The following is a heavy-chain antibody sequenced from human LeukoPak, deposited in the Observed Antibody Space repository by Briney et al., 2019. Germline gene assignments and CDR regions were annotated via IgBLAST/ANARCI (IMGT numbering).Heavy chain of an antibody. J-gene: IGHJ4*02. Sequence: GGSLSLSCAASGFTFSSYSLNWVRQAPGKGLEWVSSISSSSSSYIYHAVSVKGRFTISRDNAQNSLYLQMNSLRAEDTAVYYCARDPDRYCSGGSCCDCWVQGTLVTVSS. CDR1: GFTFSSYS. CDR3: ARDPDRYCSGGSCCDC. V-gene: IGHV3-21*01. CDR2: ISSSSSSYI. D-gene: IGHD2-15*01.